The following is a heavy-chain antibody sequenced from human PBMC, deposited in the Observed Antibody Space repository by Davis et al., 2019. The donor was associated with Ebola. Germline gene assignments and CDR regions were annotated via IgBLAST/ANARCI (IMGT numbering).Heavy chain of an antibody. CDR2: ITYTGYT. CDR1: GVSITGYS. CDR3: ARDSVGALDV. V-gene: IGHV4-59*01. Sequence: MPSETLSLTCTVSGVSITGYSWNWIRQSPGKGLEWIGFITYTGYTTYNPSLKSRVSMSVDSSGNHFSLDLKSVTAADTAVYYCARDSVGALDVWGHGTMVTVS. J-gene: IGHJ3*01.